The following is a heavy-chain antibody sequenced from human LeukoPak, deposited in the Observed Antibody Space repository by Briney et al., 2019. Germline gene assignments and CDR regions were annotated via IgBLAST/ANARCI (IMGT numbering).Heavy chain of an antibody. CDR3: ARVVVPAARTPFDY. CDR2: ISSSSSYI. Sequence: GGSLRLSCAASGFTVSSNYMSWVRQAPGKGLEWVSSISSSSSYIYYADSVKGRFTISRDNAKNSLYLQMNSLRAEDTAVYYCARVVVPAARTPFDYWGQGTLVTVSS. D-gene: IGHD2-2*01. CDR1: GFTVSSNY. V-gene: IGHV3-21*01. J-gene: IGHJ4*02.